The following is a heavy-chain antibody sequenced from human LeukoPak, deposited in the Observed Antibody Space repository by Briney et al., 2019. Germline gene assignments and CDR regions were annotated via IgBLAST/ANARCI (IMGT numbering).Heavy chain of an antibody. CDR1: GYSFSSYW. CDR3: ARPNDYYGLDV. D-gene: IGHD2-8*01. V-gene: IGHV5-51*01. CDR2: IFHGDSDT. J-gene: IGHJ6*02. Sequence: GESLKISCKGSGYSFSSYWIGWVRQMPGKGLEWMGIIFHGDSDTRYSPSLQGHVTISADTSISTAYMQWNSLKASDTAMYFCARPNDYYGLDVWGQETTVTVSS.